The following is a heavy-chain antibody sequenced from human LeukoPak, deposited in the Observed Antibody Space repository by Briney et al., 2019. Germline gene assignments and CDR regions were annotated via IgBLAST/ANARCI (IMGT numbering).Heavy chain of an antibody. D-gene: IGHD1-26*01. J-gene: IGHJ3*02. V-gene: IGHV4-61*05. CDR2: IYYSGST. CDR3: ASTYSLYDAFDI. CDR1: GASISSSSYF. Sequence: SETLSLTCTVSGASISSSSYFWGWIRQPPGKGLEWIGYIYYSGSTNYNPSLKSRVTISVETSKNQFSLKLRSVTAADTAVYYCASTYSLYDAFDIWGQGTMVTVSS.